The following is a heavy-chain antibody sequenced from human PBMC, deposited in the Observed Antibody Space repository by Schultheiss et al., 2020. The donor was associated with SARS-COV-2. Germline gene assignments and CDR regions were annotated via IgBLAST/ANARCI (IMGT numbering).Heavy chain of an antibody. Sequence: SQTLSLTCTVSGGSISSGSYYWSWIRQPAGKGLEWIGRIYTSGSTNYNPSLKSRVTISVDTSKNQFSLKLSSVTAADTAVYYCAREDYPWGQGIQVTVSS. CDR1: GGSISSGSYY. CDR2: IYTSGST. V-gene: IGHV4-61*02. J-gene: IGHJ5*02. CDR3: AREDYP.